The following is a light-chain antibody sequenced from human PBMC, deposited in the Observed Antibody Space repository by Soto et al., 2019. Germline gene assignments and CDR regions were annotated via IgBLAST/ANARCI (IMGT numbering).Light chain of an antibody. CDR3: QSYDSRLGGYV. Sequence: QSVLTQPPSVSGAPGQRVTISCTGSSSNIGAAYDVNWYQQLPGTAPKLLLYGNSNRPAGVPDRFSGSKSGTSASLAITGLQPQDEADYYCQSYDSRLGGYVFGTGTKVTVL. J-gene: IGLJ1*01. V-gene: IGLV1-40*01. CDR1: SSNIGAAYD. CDR2: GNS.